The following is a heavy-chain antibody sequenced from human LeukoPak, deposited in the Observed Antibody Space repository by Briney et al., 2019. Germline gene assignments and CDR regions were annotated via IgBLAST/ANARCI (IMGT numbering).Heavy chain of an antibody. CDR2: ISSSSSYE. CDR1: GFTFSSYS. V-gene: IGHV3-21*01. J-gene: IGHJ4*02. Sequence: GGSLRLSCAASGFTFSSYSMNWVRQAPGKGLEWVSSISSSSSYEYYADSVKGRFTISRDNAKNSLYLQMNSLRAEDTAVYYCARDSPSSSTLDYWGQGTLVTVSS. CDR3: ARDSPSSSTLDY. D-gene: IGHD6-6*01.